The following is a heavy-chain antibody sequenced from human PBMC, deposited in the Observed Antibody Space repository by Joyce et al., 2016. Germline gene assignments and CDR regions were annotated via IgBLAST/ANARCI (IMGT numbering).Heavy chain of an antibody. Sequence: EVQLVESGGGLIQPGGSLGLSCAASGFTVRGNYMSWVRQAPGKGLEWVSVIYSGGSTYDADSVKGRFTISRDNSKNTLDLQMNSLRAEDTAVYYCASQYQHRYYYYGMDVWGQGTTVTVSS. D-gene: IGHD3-3*02. CDR1: GFTVRGNY. J-gene: IGHJ6*02. V-gene: IGHV3-53*01. CDR2: IYSGGST. CDR3: ASQYQHRYYYYGMDV.